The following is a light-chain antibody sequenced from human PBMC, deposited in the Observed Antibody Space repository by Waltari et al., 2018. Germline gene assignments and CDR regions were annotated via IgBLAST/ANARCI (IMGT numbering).Light chain of an antibody. CDR3: QHAHSFPYT. CDR1: QGISTW. Sequence: DIQMTQSPSSVSASVGDRVTITCRASQGISTWLAWYQQKPGKAPKLLIYTTSSLQSGVPSTFSGRGSGTEFTLTISSLQPEDFATYYCQHAHSFPYTFGQGTKLEIK. J-gene: IGKJ2*01. V-gene: IGKV1-12*01. CDR2: TTS.